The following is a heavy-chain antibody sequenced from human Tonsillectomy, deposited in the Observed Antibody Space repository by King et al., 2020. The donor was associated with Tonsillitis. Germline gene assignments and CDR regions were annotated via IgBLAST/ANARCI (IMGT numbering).Heavy chain of an antibody. J-gene: IGHJ6*02. Sequence: VQLVESGGGLVKPGGSLRLSCAASGFTFSDYYMSWIRQAPGKGLEWVSYISSSGSTIYYADSVKGRFTISRDNAKNSLYLQMNSLRAEDTAVYYCATMVRGVIPYYYYYGMDVWGQRTTVTVSS. CDR3: ATMVRGVIPYYYYYGMDV. V-gene: IGHV3-11*01. D-gene: IGHD3-10*01. CDR2: ISSSGSTI. CDR1: GFTFSDYY.